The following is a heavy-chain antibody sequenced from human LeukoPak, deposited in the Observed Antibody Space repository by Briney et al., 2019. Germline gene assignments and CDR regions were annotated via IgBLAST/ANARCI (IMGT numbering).Heavy chain of an antibody. J-gene: IGHJ4*02. V-gene: IGHV4-34*01. Sequence: SETLSLTCAVYGGSFSGYYWSWIRQPPGKGLEWIGEINHSGSTNYNPSLKSRVTISVDTSKNQFSLKLSSVTAADTVEYYCARSIRGCSSTSCRDYCGERTLVTVSS. CDR1: GGSFSGYY. CDR3: ARSIRGCSSTSCRDY. CDR2: INHSGST. D-gene: IGHD2-2*01.